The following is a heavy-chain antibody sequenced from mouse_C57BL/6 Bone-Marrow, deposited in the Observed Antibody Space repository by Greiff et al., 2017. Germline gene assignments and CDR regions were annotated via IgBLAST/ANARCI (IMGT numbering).Heavy chain of an antibody. Sequence: QVQLQQSGTELVKPGASVKLSCKASGYTFTSYWMHWVKQRPGQGLEWIGNINPSNGGTNYNEKFKSKATLTVDKSSSTAYMQLSSLTSEDSEVYYCARKGLDYGSSFDYGGQGTTLTVSS. V-gene: IGHV1-53*01. J-gene: IGHJ2*01. CDR3: ARKGLDYGSSFDY. CDR2: INPSNGGT. D-gene: IGHD1-1*01. CDR1: GYTFTSYW.